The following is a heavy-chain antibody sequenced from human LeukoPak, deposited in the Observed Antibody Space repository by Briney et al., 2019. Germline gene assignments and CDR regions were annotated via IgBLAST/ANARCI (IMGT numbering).Heavy chain of an antibody. Sequence: SVKVSCKASGGTFRRYAISWVRQAPGQGLEWMGGIIPIFGTANYAQKFHGRVTITTDESTSTAYMELSSLRSEDTAVYYCARGPGLERFDYWGQGTLVTVSS. D-gene: IGHD1-1*01. CDR3: ARGPGLERFDY. J-gene: IGHJ4*02. V-gene: IGHV1-69*05. CDR1: GGTFRRYA. CDR2: IIPIFGTA.